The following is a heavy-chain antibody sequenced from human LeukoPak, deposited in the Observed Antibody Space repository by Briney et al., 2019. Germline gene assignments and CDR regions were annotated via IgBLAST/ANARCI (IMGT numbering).Heavy chain of an antibody. J-gene: IGHJ2*01. CDR1: GFTFSSYA. D-gene: IGHD6-6*01. V-gene: IGHV3-23*01. CDR2: ITGSGTFT. Sequence: PGGSLRLSCAASGFTFSSYAMSWVRQAPGKGLEWVSGITGSGTFTYYADSVQGRFTISRDNSKNTLYLQMDSLRAEDTAVYYCAKGSSGAALRGNWYFDLWGRGTLVTVSS. CDR3: AKGSSGAALRGNWYFDL.